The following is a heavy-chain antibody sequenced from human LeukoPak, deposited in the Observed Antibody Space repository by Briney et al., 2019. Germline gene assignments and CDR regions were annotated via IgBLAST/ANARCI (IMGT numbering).Heavy chain of an antibody. D-gene: IGHD3-10*01. V-gene: IGHV1-69*13. CDR1: GGTFSNYA. J-gene: IGHJ6*04. Sequence: SVKVSCKASGGTFSNYAISWVRQAPGQGLEWMGGIIPIFGTANYAQKFQGRVTITADESTSTAYMELSSLRSEDTAVYYCARDEAYYYGSGSYWYGMDVWGKGTTVTVSS. CDR3: ARDEAYYYGSGSYWYGMDV. CDR2: IIPIFGTA.